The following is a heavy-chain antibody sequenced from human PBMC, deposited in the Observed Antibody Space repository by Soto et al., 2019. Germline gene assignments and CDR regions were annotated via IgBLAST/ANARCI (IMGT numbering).Heavy chain of an antibody. Sequence: QVQLVQSGAEVKKPGSSVKVSCKASGGTFSSYTISWVRQAPGQGLEWMGRIITILGIPNYAQKFQGRVTITADKSTSTAYMEMSSLRSEDTAVYYCARFRGSYGMDVWGQGTTVTVSS. CDR2: IITILGIP. D-gene: IGHD3-10*01. J-gene: IGHJ6*02. CDR3: ARFRGSYGMDV. CDR1: GGTFSSYT. V-gene: IGHV1-69*02.